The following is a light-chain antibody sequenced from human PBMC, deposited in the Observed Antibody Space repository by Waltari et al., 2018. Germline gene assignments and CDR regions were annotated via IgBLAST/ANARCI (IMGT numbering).Light chain of an antibody. CDR3: QVWNRITDLVV. J-gene: IGLJ3*02. V-gene: IGLV3-21*03. Sequence: SYALTQPPSVSVAPGRTARITCGGRHTRIKNVHWYQQKTGPAPVLVVYDDIDRPSRSPERCSGSNSANTATLTIIWVEAGDEAAYYCQVWNRITDLVVFGGGTKLTVL. CDR2: DDI. CDR1: HTRIKN.